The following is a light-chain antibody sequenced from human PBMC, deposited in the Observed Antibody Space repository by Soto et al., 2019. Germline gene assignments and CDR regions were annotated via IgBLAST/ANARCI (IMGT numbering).Light chain of an antibody. CDR1: SSDVGGYNY. CDR3: CSYTSSSTSYV. V-gene: IGLV2-14*01. CDR2: DVS. Sequence: QSVLTQPASVSGSPGQSITISCTGTSSDVGGYNYVSWYQQHPGKAPKLMIYDVSNRPSGVSYRFSGSKSGNTASLTFSGLQAEDEADYYCCSYTSSSTSYVFGTGTKLTVL. J-gene: IGLJ1*01.